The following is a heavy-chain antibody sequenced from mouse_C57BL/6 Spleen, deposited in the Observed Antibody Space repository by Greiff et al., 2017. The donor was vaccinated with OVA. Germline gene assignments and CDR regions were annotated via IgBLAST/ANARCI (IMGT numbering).Heavy chain of an antibody. CDR3: ASDYYGSSLFAY. J-gene: IGHJ3*01. CDR1: GFNIKDYY. V-gene: IGHV14-2*01. D-gene: IGHD1-1*01. Sequence: VHVKQSGAELVKPGASVKLSCTASGFNIKDYYMHWVKQRTEQGLEWIGRIDPEDGETKYAPKFQGKATITADTSSNTAYLQLSSLTSEDTAVYYCASDYYGSSLFAYWGQGTLVTVSA. CDR2: IDPEDGET.